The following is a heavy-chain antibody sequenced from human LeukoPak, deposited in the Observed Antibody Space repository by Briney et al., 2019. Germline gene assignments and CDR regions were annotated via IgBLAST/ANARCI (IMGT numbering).Heavy chain of an antibody. V-gene: IGHV4-34*01. CDR1: GGSFSGYY. J-gene: IGHJ4*02. CDR2: INHSGST. D-gene: IGHD2-15*01. CDR3: ARVLRRVAATQNGRYYFDY. Sequence: SETLSLTCAVYGGSFSGYYWSWIRQPPGKGLEWIGEINHSGSTNYNPSLKSRVTISVDTSKNQFSLKLSSVTAADTAVYYRARVLRRVAATQNGRYYFDYWGQGTLVTVSS.